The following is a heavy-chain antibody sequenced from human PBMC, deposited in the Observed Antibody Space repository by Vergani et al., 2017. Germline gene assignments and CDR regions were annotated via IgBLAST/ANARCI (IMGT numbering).Heavy chain of an antibody. Sequence: QVQLQESGPGLVKPPGTLSLTCAVSGDSISSNNCWTWVRQPPGKGLEWIGEICHTEDTKYSPSLKSRVTLSVDESRNLFSLRLNSVTAADTAVYYCATIGYRRWGYYFDYWGQGMLVTVSS. CDR1: GDSISSNNC. J-gene: IGHJ4*02. D-gene: IGHD2-2*02. V-gene: IGHV4-4*03. CDR3: ATIGYRRWGYYFDY. CDR2: ICHTEDT.